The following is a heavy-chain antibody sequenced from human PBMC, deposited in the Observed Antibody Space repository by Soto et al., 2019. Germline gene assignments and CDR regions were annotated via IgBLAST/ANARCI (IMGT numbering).Heavy chain of an antibody. J-gene: IGHJ3*02. Sequence: ASVKVSCKASGYTFTSYDINWVRQATGQGLEWMGWMNPNSGNTGYAQKFQGRVTMTRNTSISTAHMELSSLRSEDTAVYYCARERWDCSSTSCYTDAFDIWGQGTMVTVSS. D-gene: IGHD2-2*02. CDR2: MNPNSGNT. CDR1: GYTFTSYD. CDR3: ARERWDCSSTSCYTDAFDI. V-gene: IGHV1-8*01.